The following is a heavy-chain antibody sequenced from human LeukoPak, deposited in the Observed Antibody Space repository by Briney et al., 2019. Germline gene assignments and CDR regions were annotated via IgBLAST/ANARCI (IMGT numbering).Heavy chain of an antibody. J-gene: IGHJ4*02. CDR3: AKLGLRLDARSLDY. D-gene: IGHD4/OR15-4a*01. V-gene: IGHV1-18*01. CDR2: ISSFNAHT. CDR1: GGTFSSYA. Sequence: ASVKVSCKASGGTFSSYAISWVRQAPGQGLEWMGWISSFNAHTNYAQKFQGRVTMTTDTSTSTAYMELRSLRSDDTAVYYCAKLGLRLDARSLDYWGQGTLVTVSS.